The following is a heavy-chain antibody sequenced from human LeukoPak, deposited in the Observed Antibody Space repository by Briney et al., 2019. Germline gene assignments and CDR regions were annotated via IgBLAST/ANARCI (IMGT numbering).Heavy chain of an antibody. J-gene: IGHJ4*02. V-gene: IGHV1-69*04. D-gene: IGHD6-25*01. Sequence: GASVKVSCKASGGTFSSYAISWVRQAPGQGLEWMGRIIPILGIANYAQKFQGRVTITADKSTSTAYMELSSLRSEDTAVYYCARESSGASPFDYWGQGTLVTVSS. CDR3: ARESSGASPFDY. CDR2: IIPILGIA. CDR1: GGTFSSYA.